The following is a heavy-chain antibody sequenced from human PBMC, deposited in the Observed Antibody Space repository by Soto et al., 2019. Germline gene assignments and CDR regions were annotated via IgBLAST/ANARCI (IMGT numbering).Heavy chain of an antibody. Sequence: PGGSLRLSCASSVFNFSVYSMNWVRQAPGKGLEWISSISSSSNYIHYRDSVRGRFTISRDNAKNSLYLQLDSLRVEDTAVYFCARGRGSEVFDSWGQGTLVTVSS. CDR2: ISSSSNYI. J-gene: IGHJ5*01. V-gene: IGHV3-21*01. CDR1: VFNFSVYS. D-gene: IGHD5-12*01. CDR3: ARGRGSEVFDS.